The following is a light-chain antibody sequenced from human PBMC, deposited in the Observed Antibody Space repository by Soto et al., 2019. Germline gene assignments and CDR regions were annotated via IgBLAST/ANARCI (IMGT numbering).Light chain of an antibody. J-gene: IGKJ1*01. CDR2: GAS. CDR1: QSVSSSY. Sequence: EIVMTQSPATLSVSPGERATLSCRASQSVSSSYLAWYQQKPGQAPRLLIYGASTRATGIPERFSGSGSGTEFTLTISSLQSEDFAVYYCQQYTNWPKTFGQGTKVDI. CDR3: QQYTNWPKT. V-gene: IGKV3D-15*01.